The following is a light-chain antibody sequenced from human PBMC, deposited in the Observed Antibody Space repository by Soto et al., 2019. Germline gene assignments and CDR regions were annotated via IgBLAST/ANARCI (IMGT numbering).Light chain of an antibody. CDR1: QSVSNY. J-gene: IGKJ4*01. V-gene: IGKV3-11*01. Sequence: EIVLTQSPATLSLSPEERVSLSCRASQSVSNYLAWYQQKPGQAPRLLIHDASNRATGIPARFSGSGSETDFTLTISSLEPEDFAVYYCQQRKNWPLTFGGGTKVEIK. CDR3: QQRKNWPLT. CDR2: DAS.